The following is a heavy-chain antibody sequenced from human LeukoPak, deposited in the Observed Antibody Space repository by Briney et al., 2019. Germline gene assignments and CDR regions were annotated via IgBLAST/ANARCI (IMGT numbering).Heavy chain of an antibody. D-gene: IGHD5-12*01. CDR2: IYPGDSDT. Sequence: GESLKISCKGSGYSFTSYWIGWVRQMPGKGLEWMGIIYPGDSDTRYSPSFQGQVTISADKSISTAYLQWSGLKASDTAMYYCARRGYSGYDHYYYYGMDVWGQRTTVTVSS. V-gene: IGHV5-51*01. CDR1: GYSFTSYW. CDR3: ARRGYSGYDHYYYYGMDV. J-gene: IGHJ6*02.